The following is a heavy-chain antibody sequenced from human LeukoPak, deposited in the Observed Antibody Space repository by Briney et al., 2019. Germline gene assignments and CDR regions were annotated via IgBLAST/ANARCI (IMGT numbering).Heavy chain of an antibody. CDR2: MYNCGTT. J-gene: IGHJ5*02. Sequence: PSQTLSLTCTVSGASISGSISGGTSYWHWIRQPAGKGLEWIGRMYNCGTTINYSPSLKSRVTISVDTSKNQFSLNVTSVTAADTAVYYCARGYYDSAVTFEPWGQGTLVTVSS. V-gene: IGHV4-61*02. CDR3: ARGYYDSAVTFEP. CDR1: GASISGSISGGTSY. D-gene: IGHD3-22*01.